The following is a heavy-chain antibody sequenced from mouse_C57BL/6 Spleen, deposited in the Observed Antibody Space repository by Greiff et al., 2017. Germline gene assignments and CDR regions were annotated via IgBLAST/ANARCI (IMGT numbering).Heavy chain of an antibody. CDR3: ARVGGYDRYAMDY. D-gene: IGHD2-2*01. CDR2: INYDGSST. J-gene: IGHJ4*01. V-gene: IGHV5-16*01. CDR1: GFTFSDYY. Sequence: MLVESEGGLVQPGSSMKLSCTASGFTFSDYYMAWVRQVPEKGLEWVANINYDGSSTYYLDSLKSRFIISRDNAKNILYLQMSSLKSEDTATYYCARVGGYDRYAMDYWGQGTSVTVSS.